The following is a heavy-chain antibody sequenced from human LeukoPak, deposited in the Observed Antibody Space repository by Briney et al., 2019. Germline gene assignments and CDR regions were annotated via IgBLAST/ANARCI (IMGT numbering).Heavy chain of an antibody. V-gene: IGHV3-23*01. J-gene: IGHJ4*02. CDR1: GFTFSNCA. Sequence: GGSLRLSCVVSGFTFSNCAMSWVRQAPGKGLEWVSSISGSGGDTFYADSVRGRFIISRDNSKNTLYLQMNSLRAEDTAVYYCARGEWIQLWSAFDYWGQGTLVTVSS. CDR2: ISGSGGDT. CDR3: ARGEWIQLWSAFDY. D-gene: IGHD5-18*01.